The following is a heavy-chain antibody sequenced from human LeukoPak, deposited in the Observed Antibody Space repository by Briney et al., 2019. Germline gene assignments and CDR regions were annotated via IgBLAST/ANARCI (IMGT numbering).Heavy chain of an antibody. Sequence: ASVKVSCKASGYTFTSYYMHRVRQAPGQGLEWMGIINPSGGSTSYAQKFQGRVTMTRDMSTSTVYMELSSLRSEDTAVYYCARGPNYDFWSGPTDWFDPWGQGTLVTVSS. J-gene: IGHJ5*02. CDR1: GYTFTSYY. CDR2: INPSGGST. D-gene: IGHD3-3*01. CDR3: ARGPNYDFWSGPTDWFDP. V-gene: IGHV1-46*01.